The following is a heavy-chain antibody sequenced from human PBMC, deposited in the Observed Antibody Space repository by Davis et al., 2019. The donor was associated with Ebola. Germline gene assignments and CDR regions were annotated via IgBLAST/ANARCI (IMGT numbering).Heavy chain of an antibody. CDR1: GFTFSDYG. D-gene: IGHD5-12*01. J-gene: IGHJ4*02. V-gene: IGHV3-33*01. Sequence: PGGSLRLSCAASGFTFSDYGMHWVRQAPGKGLEWVAAMYYDGVNKLYADSLRGRFTISRDNARNSLYLQMDSLRDDDTAVYYCARDIPFSSYDYWGQGTLVTVSS. CDR2: MYYDGVNK. CDR3: ARDIPFSSYDY.